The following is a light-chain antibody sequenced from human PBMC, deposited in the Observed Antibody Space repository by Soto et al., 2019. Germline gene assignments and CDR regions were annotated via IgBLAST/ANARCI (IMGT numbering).Light chain of an antibody. CDR2: RNN. CDR3: EAWDDSLSGPV. V-gene: IGLV1-47*01. CDR1: SSNIGSNY. Sequence: QSVLTQPPSASGTPGQRVTISCSGSSSNIGSNYVYWYQQLPGTAPKLLIYRNNQRPSRVPDRFSGSKSGTSASLAISGLRAEDEADYYCEAWDDSLSGPVFGGGTQLTVL. J-gene: IGLJ7*01.